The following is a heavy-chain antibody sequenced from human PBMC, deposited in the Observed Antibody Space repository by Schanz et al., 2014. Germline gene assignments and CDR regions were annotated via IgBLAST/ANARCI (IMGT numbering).Heavy chain of an antibody. V-gene: IGHV4-4*07. D-gene: IGHD3-10*01. J-gene: IGHJ5*02. CDR1: GASVSSFY. Sequence: QVQLQESGPGLVKPSETLSLTCAVSGASVSSFYWSWIRQPAGKGLEWIGHVYATGRTKYNPSLKSRVPMSVDTSQKQTSLKLTSGTAADTAVYYCARTLVNGSRKWFVPWGPGTQVTVSS. CDR2: VYATGRT. CDR3: ARTLVNGSRKWFVP.